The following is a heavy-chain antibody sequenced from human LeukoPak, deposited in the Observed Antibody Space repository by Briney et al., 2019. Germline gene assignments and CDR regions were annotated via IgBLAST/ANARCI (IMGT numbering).Heavy chain of an antibody. J-gene: IGHJ4*02. Sequence: SETLSLTCTLSGGSISTFYWSWVRQSPGKGLEWIGYIYDSGSTTYSPSLRSRATISADTSKNQFSLRLSSVTAADTAVYYCVRDRELNYWGQGILVTVSS. CDR1: GGSISTFY. CDR3: VRDRELNY. CDR2: IYDSGST. V-gene: IGHV4-59*01. D-gene: IGHD5-24*01.